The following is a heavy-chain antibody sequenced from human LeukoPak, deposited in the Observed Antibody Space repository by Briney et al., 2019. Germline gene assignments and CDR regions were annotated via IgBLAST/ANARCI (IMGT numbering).Heavy chain of an antibody. Sequence: GGSLRLSCAASGFTFSSYSMNWVRQAPGKGLEWVSYISSSSSTIYYADSVKGRFTISRDNAKNSLYLQMNSLRAEDTAVYYCARDLEIVVVITTPGPYYFDYWGQGTLVTVSS. CDR2: ISSSSSTI. J-gene: IGHJ4*02. D-gene: IGHD3-22*01. CDR1: GFTFSSYS. V-gene: IGHV3-48*04. CDR3: ARDLEIVVVITTPGPYYFDY.